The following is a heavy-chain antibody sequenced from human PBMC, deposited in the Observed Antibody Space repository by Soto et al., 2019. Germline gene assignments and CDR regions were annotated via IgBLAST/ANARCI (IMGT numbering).Heavy chain of an antibody. V-gene: IGHV3-23*01. Sequence: EVQLLESGGGLVQPGGSLRLSCAVSGFTFSSYAMSWVRQAPGKGLEWAAGVSGGGDTTYYADSVKGRFTISRDNSKNTVYLQMISLRVEDTAVYYCAKNRGTRPGSINYWGQGTLVTVSS. CDR2: VSGGGDTT. J-gene: IGHJ4*02. CDR3: AKNRGTRPGSINY. D-gene: IGHD6-6*01. CDR1: GFTFSSYA.